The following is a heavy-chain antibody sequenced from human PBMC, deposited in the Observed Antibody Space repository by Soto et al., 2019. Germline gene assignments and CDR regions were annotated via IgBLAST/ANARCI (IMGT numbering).Heavy chain of an antibody. V-gene: IGHV3-21*01. D-gene: IGHD4-17*01. CDR3: AGYHDYGDFMGAFDI. J-gene: IGHJ3*02. CDR1: GFTFSSYS. CDR2: VSSSSSYI. Sequence: GGSLRLSFAASGFTFSSYSMNWVRQAPGKGLEWVSSVSSSSSYIYYADSVKGRFTISRDNAKNSLYLQMNSLRAKDTAVYYSAGYHDYGDFMGAFDIWGQGTMVTVSS.